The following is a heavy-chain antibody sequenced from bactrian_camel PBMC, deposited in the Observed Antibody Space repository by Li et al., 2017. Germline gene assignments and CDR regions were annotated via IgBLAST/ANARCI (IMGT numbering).Heavy chain of an antibody. CDR1: GFTFSNNW. D-gene: IGHD3*01. Sequence: VQLVESGGGSVQTGGSLTLSCAASGFTFSNNWMHWVRQAPGKGLEWVSELNTGDGSRMSADSVKGRFTLSRGNAKNTMYLEMNSLKPEDTGVYYCARYGRECYTGSWCDRPSGEGTQVTVS. V-gene: IGHV3S1*01. J-gene: IGHJ4*01. CDR2: LNTGDGSR.